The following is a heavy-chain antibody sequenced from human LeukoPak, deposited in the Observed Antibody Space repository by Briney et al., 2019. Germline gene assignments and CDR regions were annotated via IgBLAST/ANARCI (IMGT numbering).Heavy chain of an antibody. J-gene: IGHJ4*02. Sequence: KPSETLSLTCSVYGGSFSGYYWSWIRQPPGKGLGWIGRIYTSGSTNYNPPLKSRVTISVDTSKNQFSLKMRSVTAADTAVYYCARVRAVAGTPPDYWGQGTLVTVSS. D-gene: IGHD6-19*01. V-gene: IGHV4-59*10. CDR2: IYTSGST. CDR1: GGSFSGYY. CDR3: ARVRAVAGTPPDY.